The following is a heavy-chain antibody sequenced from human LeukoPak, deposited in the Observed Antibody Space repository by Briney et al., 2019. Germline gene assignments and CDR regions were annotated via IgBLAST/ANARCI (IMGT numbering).Heavy chain of an antibody. CDR2: ISAYNGNT. V-gene: IGHV1-18*01. CDR1: GYTFTSYG. J-gene: IGHJ5*02. Sequence: ASVKVSCKASGYTFTSYGISWVRQAPGQGLERMGWISAYNGNTNYAQKLQGRVTMTTDTSTSTAYMELRSLRSDDTAVYYCAKTFSSSNGYNWFDPWGQGTLVTVSS. D-gene: IGHD6-13*01. CDR3: AKTFSSSNGYNWFDP.